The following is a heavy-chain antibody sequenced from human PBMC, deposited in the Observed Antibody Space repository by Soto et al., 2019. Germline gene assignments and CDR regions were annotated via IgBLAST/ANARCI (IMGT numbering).Heavy chain of an antibody. CDR3: ARDAPGYSQRTHYYYGMDV. CDR1: GGSSIGYY. Sequence: PSETLSLTCAVYGGSSIGYYCIFIRHPPFKWLEWIGEINHSGSTNYNPSLKSRVTISVDTSKNQFSLKLSSVTAADTAVYYCARDAPGYSQRTHYYYGMDVWGQGTTVTVSS. J-gene: IGHJ6*02. D-gene: IGHD5-18*01. CDR2: INHSGST. V-gene: IGHV4-34*01.